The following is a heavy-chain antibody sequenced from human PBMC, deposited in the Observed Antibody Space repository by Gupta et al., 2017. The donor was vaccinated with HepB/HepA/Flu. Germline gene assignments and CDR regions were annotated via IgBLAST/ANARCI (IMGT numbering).Heavy chain of an antibody. D-gene: IGHD6-19*01. CDR1: GWSFSGYY. V-gene: IGHV4-34*01. CDR3: ARARNSSGWLGLDY. Sequence: QVQLQQWGAGLLKPSETLPLTCAVYGWSFSGYYWSWLRQPPGKGLEWIGEINHSGSPNYNPSLKSRVTISVDTSKNQFSLKLSSVTAADTAVYYWARARNSSGWLGLDYWGQGTLVTGSS. J-gene: IGHJ4*02. CDR2: INHSGSP.